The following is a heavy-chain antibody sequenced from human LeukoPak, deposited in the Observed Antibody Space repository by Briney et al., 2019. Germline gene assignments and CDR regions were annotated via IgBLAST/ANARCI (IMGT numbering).Heavy chain of an antibody. CDR1: GFTFDDYG. CDR2: IKQDGSEK. V-gene: IGHV3-7*01. Sequence: GGSLRLSCAASGFTFDDYGMSWVRQAPGKGLEWVANIKQDGSEKDYVDSVKGRFTISRDNAKNSLYLQMNSLRAEDTAVYYCARDRHVWGSYSYFDYWGQGTLVTVSS. D-gene: IGHD3-16*01. J-gene: IGHJ4*02. CDR3: ARDRHVWGSYSYFDY.